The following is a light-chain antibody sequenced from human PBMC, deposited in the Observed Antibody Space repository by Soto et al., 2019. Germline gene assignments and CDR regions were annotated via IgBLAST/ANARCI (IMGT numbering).Light chain of an antibody. J-gene: IGKJ1*01. V-gene: IGKV3-20*01. CDR3: QQYGSSPWT. CDR2: IAS. CDR1: QSVSSNY. Sequence: EIVLTQSPGTLSLSPGERATLSCRASQSVSSNYLAWYQQKTGQTPRLLIYIASSRAPGIPDRLSGSGSGTHFTLTISRVEPEDFAVYYCQQYGSSPWTFGQGTKVEIK.